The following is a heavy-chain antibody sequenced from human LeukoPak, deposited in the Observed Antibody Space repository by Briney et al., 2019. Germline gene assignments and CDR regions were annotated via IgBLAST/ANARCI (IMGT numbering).Heavy chain of an antibody. CDR2: ISGTGDSP. J-gene: IGHJ5*02. Sequence: GGSLRLPCAASGFTFRSYAMNWVRQAPGKGLEWVSAISGTGDSPHYADSVKGRFTISRDNSKNTLYLQMNSLRAEDTAFYYCAKDIGWFDPWGQGTLVTVSS. CDR1: GFTFRSYA. CDR3: AKDIGWFDP. V-gene: IGHV3-23*01.